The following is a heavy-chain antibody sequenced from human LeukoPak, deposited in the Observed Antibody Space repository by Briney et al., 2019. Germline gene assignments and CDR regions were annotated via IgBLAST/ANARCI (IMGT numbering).Heavy chain of an antibody. Sequence: GGSLRLSCAASGFTFSSYSMNWVRQAPGKGLEWVSYISSSSTTIYYADSVKGRFTISRDSAKNSLYLQMNSLRAEDTAVYYRARDPSGSYLGGFDYWGQGTLVTVSS. D-gene: IGHD1-26*01. V-gene: IGHV3-48*01. CDR2: ISSSSTTI. J-gene: IGHJ4*02. CDR3: ARDPSGSYLGGFDY. CDR1: GFTFSSYS.